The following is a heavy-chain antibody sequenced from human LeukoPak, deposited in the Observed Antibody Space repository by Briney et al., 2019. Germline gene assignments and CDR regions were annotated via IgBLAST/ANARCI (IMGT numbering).Heavy chain of an antibody. CDR1: GFTFSSYA. CDR3: ARDRVGATDYFDY. J-gene: IGHJ4*02. D-gene: IGHD1-26*01. Sequence: PGGSLRLSCAASGFTFSSYAMHWVRQAPGKGLEWVAVVSYDGGDKNHADSVKGRFTISRDNSKNTLYLQMNSLRAEDTAVYYCARDRVGATDYFDYWGQGTLVTVSS. CDR2: VSYDGGDK. V-gene: IGHV3-30*03.